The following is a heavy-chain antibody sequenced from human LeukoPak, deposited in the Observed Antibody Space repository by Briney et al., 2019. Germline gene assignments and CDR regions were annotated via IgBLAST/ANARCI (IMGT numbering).Heavy chain of an antibody. D-gene: IGHD3-22*01. V-gene: IGHV3-23*01. CDR1: GFTFSSYA. CDR3: AKDVLGWDYYDSSGYFQGDY. CDR2: INGSGGST. Sequence: GGSLRLSCAASGFTFSSYAMSWVRQAPGKGLEWVSAINGSGGSTYYADSVKGRFTISRDNSKNTLYLQMNSLRAEDTAVYYCAKDVLGWDYYDSSGYFQGDYWGQGTLVTVSS. J-gene: IGHJ4*02.